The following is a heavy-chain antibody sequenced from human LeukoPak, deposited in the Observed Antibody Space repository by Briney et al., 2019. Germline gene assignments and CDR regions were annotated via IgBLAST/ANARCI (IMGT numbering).Heavy chain of an antibody. V-gene: IGHV3-49*04. Sequence: GGSLGLSYVGSGFTFGDYGMSWVRQAPGKGLEWVAFIRSMAYGGTAEYAASVKGRLTVSRDDSKSAAFLHMDSLKTDDTAVYYCSRATRPAAAHDYWGRGTLVAVSS. CDR1: GFTFGDYG. J-gene: IGHJ4*02. D-gene: IGHD6-25*01. CDR3: SRATRPAAAHDY. CDR2: IRSMAYGGTA.